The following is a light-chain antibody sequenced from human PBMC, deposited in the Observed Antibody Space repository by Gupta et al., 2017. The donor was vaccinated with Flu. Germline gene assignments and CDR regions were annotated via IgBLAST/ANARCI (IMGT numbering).Light chain of an antibody. V-gene: IGLV1-44*01. CDR1: SSNIGGNT. J-gene: IGLJ3*02. Sequence: QSVLTQPPSASGTPGQRVTIYCSGSSSNIGGNTVNWYQQPPGTAPKLVVYSNNQRPSGVPDRFSGSKSGPSASLAISGLQSEDEADYYCAAWDDSLNGRVFGGGTKLTVL. CDR2: SNN. CDR3: AAWDDSLNGRV.